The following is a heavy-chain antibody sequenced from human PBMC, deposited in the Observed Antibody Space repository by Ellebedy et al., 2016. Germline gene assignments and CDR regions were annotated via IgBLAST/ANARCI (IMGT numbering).Heavy chain of an antibody. CDR2: ISGSGGST. CDR3: AKDGPLDWGYCSGGSCYSLDY. CDR1: GFTFSSYA. J-gene: IGHJ4*02. V-gene: IGHV3-23*01. D-gene: IGHD2-15*01. Sequence: GGSLRLSCAASGFTFSSYAMSWVRQAPGKGLEWVSAISGSGGSTYYADSVKGRFTISRDNSKNTLYLQMNSLRAEDTAVYYCAKDGPLDWGYCSGGSCYSLDYWGQGTLVTVSS.